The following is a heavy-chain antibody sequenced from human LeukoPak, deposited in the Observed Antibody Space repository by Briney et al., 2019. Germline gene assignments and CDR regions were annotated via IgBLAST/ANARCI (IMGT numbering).Heavy chain of an antibody. J-gene: IGHJ5*02. D-gene: IGHD5-18*01. CDR1: GGSISSYY. Sequence: SETLSLTCTVSGGSISSYYWSWIRQPPGKGLEWIGYIYYSGSANYNPSLKSRVTISVDTSKNQFSLKLSSVTAADTAVYYCAARDRGYSYGYVRAEDWFDPWGQGTLVTVSS. CDR3: AARDRGYSYGYVRAEDWFDP. V-gene: IGHV4-59*12. CDR2: IYYSGSA.